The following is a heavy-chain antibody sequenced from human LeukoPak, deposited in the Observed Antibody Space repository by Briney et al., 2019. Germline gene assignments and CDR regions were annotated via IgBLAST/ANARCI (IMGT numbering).Heavy chain of an antibody. CDR3: AKDHRYGDYVLLIDY. J-gene: IGHJ4*02. Sequence: GGSLRLSCAASGFTFSSYGMHWVRQAPGKGLEWVAVIWYDGSNKYYADSVKGRFTISRDNSKNTLHLQMNSLRAEDTAVYYCAKDHRYGDYVLLIDYWGQGTLVTVSS. CDR2: IWYDGSNK. CDR1: GFTFSSYG. D-gene: IGHD4-17*01. V-gene: IGHV3-30*02.